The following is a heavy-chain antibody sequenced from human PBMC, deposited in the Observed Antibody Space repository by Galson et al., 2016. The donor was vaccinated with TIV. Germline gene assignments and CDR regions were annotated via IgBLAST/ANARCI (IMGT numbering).Heavy chain of an antibody. CDR2: ILPISAIA. Sequence: CKASGGTFNNYPITWVRQAPGQGLEWMGGILPISAIADNAQKFQGRISITADESRNTLYLQMSSLRREDTAVYYCATSIVGENIYYYGMDVWGQGTTVTVSS. CDR3: ATSIVGENIYYYGMDV. V-gene: IGHV1-69*01. D-gene: IGHD1-26*01. J-gene: IGHJ6*02. CDR1: GGTFNNYP.